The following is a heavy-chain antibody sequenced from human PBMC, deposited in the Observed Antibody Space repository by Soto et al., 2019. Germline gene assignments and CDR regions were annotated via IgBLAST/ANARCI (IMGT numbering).Heavy chain of an antibody. CDR3: AKLGATEDY. CDR2: IYYSGST. CDR1: GGSISSYY. V-gene: IGHV4-59*01. J-gene: IGHJ4*02. Sequence: QVQLQESGPGLVKPSETLSLTCTVSGGSISSYYWSWIRQPPGKGLEWIGYIYYSGSTNYNPSLKSRVTISVDTSKNQFSLKLSSVTAADTAVYYCAKLGATEDYWGQGTLVTVSS. D-gene: IGHD1-26*01.